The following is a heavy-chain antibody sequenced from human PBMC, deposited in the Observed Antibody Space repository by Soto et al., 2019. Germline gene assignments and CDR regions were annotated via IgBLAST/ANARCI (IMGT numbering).Heavy chain of an antibody. CDR1: GFSLTSGVG. V-gene: IGHV2-5*01. J-gene: IGHJ4*02. CDR2: NFWNDDK. D-gene: IGHD3-22*01. CDR3: AHSVYDTSGWYYFDY. Sequence: QITLKESGPTVVKPTQTLTLTCTFSGFSLTSGVGVGWIRQPPGEALEWLAFNFWNDDKRYSPSLKSRLTITKDTSKNQVVLTLTNMDPVDTGTYFCAHSVYDTSGWYYFDYWGQGTLVTVSS.